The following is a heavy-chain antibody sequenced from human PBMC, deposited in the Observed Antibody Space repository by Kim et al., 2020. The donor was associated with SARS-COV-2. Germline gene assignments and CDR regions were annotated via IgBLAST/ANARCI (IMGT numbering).Heavy chain of an antibody. CDR3: ARDRYGDYEFDY. Sequence: GGSLRLSCAASGFTFSSYSMNWVRQAPGKGLEWVSSISSSSSYIYYPDSVKGRFTISRDNAKNSLYLQMNSLRAEDTAVYYCARDRYGDYEFDYWGQGTLVTVSS. CDR2: ISSSSSYI. D-gene: IGHD4-17*01. J-gene: IGHJ4*02. CDR1: GFTFSSYS. V-gene: IGHV3-21*01.